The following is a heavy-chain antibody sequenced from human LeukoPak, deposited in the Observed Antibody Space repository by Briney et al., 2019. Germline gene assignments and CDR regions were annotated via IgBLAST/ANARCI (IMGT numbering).Heavy chain of an antibody. CDR3: AKVHLTYYYDSSGYGFQDY. CDR1: GFTFSIYA. J-gene: IGHJ4*02. D-gene: IGHD3-22*01. CDR2: ISGSGGST. V-gene: IGHV3-23*01. Sequence: PGGSLRLSCAASGFTFSIYAMSWVRQAPGKGLEWVSAISGSGGSTYYADSVKGRFTISRDNSKDTVYLQMNSLRAEDTAVYYCAKVHLTYYYDSSGYGFQDYWGQGTLVTVSS.